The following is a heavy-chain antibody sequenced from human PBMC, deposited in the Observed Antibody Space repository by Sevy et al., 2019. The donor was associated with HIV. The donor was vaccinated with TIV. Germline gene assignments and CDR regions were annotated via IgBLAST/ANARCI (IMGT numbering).Heavy chain of an antibody. J-gene: IGHJ4*02. Sequence: GGSLRLSCVASGFTFSDHYMEWVRQAPGKGLEWVGRTRNKADGYTTEYAASVKGRFTISSVESKNSLYVQMNSMKAEETAVYYCATHAGIAGAGRVFDYWGQGTLVTVSS. D-gene: IGHD6-19*01. V-gene: IGHV3-72*01. CDR3: ATHAGIAGAGRVFDY. CDR1: GFTFSDHY. CDR2: TRNKADGYTT.